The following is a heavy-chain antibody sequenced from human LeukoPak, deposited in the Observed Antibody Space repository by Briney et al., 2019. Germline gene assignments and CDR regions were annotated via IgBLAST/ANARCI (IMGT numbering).Heavy chain of an antibody. CDR1: GFTFSSYS. Sequence: GGSLRLSCAASGFTFSSYSMNWVRQAPGKGLEWVSYISSSSSTIYYADSVKGRFTISRDNAKNSLYLQMNSLRAEDTAVYYCARYSGSYYYYYYMDVWGKGTTVTVSS. CDR2: ISSSSSTI. J-gene: IGHJ6*03. V-gene: IGHV3-48*01. D-gene: IGHD1-26*01. CDR3: ARYSGSYYYYYYMDV.